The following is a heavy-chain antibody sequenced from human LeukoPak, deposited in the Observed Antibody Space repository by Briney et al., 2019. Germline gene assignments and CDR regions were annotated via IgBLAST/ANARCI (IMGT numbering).Heavy chain of an antibody. CDR2: IYWNDDK. CDR3: AHRPGDSSGWYWGRFDY. V-gene: IGHV2-5*01. J-gene: IGHJ4*02. Sequence: SGPTLVNPTQTLTLTCTFSGFSLSTSGVGVGWIRQPPGKALEWLALIYWNDDKRYSPSLKSRLTITKDTSKNQVVLTMTNMDPVDTATYYCAHRPGDSSGWYWGRFDYWGQGTLVTVSS. D-gene: IGHD6-19*01. CDR1: GFSLSTSGVG.